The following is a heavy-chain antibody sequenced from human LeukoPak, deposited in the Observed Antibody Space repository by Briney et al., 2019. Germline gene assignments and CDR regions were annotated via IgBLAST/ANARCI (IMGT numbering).Heavy chain of an antibody. D-gene: IGHD1-26*01. CDR2: INPSGGST. CDR3: ARDRGWEPRWFELDY. CDR1: GYTFTSYY. V-gene: IGHV1-46*01. J-gene: IGHJ4*02. Sequence: ASVKVSCKASGYTFTSYYMHWVRQAPGQGLEWMGIINPSGGSTSYAQKFQGRVTMTRDMSTSTVYMELSSLRSEDTAVYYCARDRGWEPRWFELDYWGQGTLVTVSS.